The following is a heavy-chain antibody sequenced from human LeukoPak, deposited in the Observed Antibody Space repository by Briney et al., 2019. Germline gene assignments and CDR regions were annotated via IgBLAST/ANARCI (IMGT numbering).Heavy chain of an antibody. Sequence: GSLRLACAASGVIISSYAMSWVRQAPGKGLEWVSAINGRGDNTYYADFVKGRFTISRDNSKSTVYLQMNSLRTEDTAVYYCAKDRVSPGFNWFDPWGQGTLVTVSS. CDR3: AKDRVSPGFNWFDP. CDR2: INGRGDNT. D-gene: IGHD2/OR15-2a*01. CDR1: GVIISSYA. J-gene: IGHJ5*02. V-gene: IGHV3-23*01.